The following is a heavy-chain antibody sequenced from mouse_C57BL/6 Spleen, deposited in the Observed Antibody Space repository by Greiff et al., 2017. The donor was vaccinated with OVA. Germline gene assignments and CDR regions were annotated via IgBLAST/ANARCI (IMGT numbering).Heavy chain of an antibody. D-gene: IGHD2-3*01. Sequence: QVQLQQPGAELVRPGSSVKLSCKASGYTFTSYWMDWVKQRPGQGLEWIGNIYPSDSETHYNQKFKDKATLTVDKSSSTAYMQLSSLTSEDSAVYYCARFPDVYYGGAYWGQGTLVTVSA. V-gene: IGHV1-61*01. CDR2: IYPSDSET. J-gene: IGHJ3*01. CDR1: GYTFTSYW. CDR3: ARFPDVYYGGAY.